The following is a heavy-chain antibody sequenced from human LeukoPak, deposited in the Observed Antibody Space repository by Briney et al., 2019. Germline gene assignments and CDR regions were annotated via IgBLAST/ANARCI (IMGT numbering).Heavy chain of an antibody. D-gene: IGHD1-26*01. CDR3: ARVGATIYYYGMDV. J-gene: IGHJ6*02. CDR2: ITSPGNTI. CDR1: GFTFNIYW. Sequence: GGSLRLSCAASGFTFNIYWMNWVRQAPGKGLEWISYITSPGNTIYYADSVKGRFTTSRDNAKNSLYLQMNSLRAEDTAVYYCARVGATIYYYGMDVWGQGTTVTVSS. V-gene: IGHV3-48*04.